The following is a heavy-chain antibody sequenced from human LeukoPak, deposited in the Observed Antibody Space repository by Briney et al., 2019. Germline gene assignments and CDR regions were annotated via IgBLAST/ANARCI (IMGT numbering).Heavy chain of an antibody. V-gene: IGHV3-33*01. CDR3: ARDDYSETSGGTRG. D-gene: IGHD3-10*01. Sequence: EGSLRLSCVASGFSFRTYAMHWVRQAPGKGLEWVAVIWNDGSNSFYADSVKGRFTISRDNSKNTLYLQMNTLRDEDTGLYYCARDDYSETSGGTRGWGQGTLVSVST. J-gene: IGHJ4*02. CDR2: IWNDGSNS. CDR1: GFSFRTYA.